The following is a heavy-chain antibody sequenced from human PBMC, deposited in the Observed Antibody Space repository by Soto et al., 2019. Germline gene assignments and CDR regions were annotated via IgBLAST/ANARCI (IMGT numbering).Heavy chain of an antibody. D-gene: IGHD6-6*01. J-gene: IGHJ6*02. Sequence: SETLSLTCTVSGGSISSSSYYWGWIRQPPGKGLEWIGSIYYSGSTYYNPSLKSQVTISVDTSKKQFSLKLSSVTAADTAVYYCARHASIAARPDYYYGMDVWGQGTTVTVSS. CDR3: ARHASIAARPDYYYGMDV. CDR1: GGSISSSSYY. V-gene: IGHV4-39*01. CDR2: IYYSGST.